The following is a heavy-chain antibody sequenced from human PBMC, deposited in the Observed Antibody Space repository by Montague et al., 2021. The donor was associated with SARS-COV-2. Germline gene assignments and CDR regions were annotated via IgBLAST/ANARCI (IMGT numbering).Heavy chain of an antibody. V-gene: IGHV4-59*01. Sequence: SETLSLTCSVSGGSISNYFWSWIRQTPGKGLEWIGYIYNGGSIDYNPSLKSRVTISVDTSKNQFSVKLSSVTAADTAVYYCAQTSGGANYYPMDVWGQGITVTVSS. CDR2: IYNGGSI. J-gene: IGHJ6*02. D-gene: IGHD2-2*01. CDR3: AQTSGGANYYPMDV. CDR1: GGSISNYF.